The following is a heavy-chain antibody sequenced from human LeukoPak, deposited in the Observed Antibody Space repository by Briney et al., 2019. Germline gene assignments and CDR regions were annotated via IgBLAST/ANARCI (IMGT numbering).Heavy chain of an antibody. CDR3: ARDLNGGLIGY. Sequence: GASVKVSCKASGYSFTNYGVAWVRQAPGQGPEWMGWISAKSGNANYAQQFQGRVTMTIETSTNTAYMELRSLRSDDTAVYYCARDLNGGLIGYWGQGTLVTVSS. V-gene: IGHV1-18*01. D-gene: IGHD2-8*01. CDR1: GYSFTNYG. J-gene: IGHJ4*02. CDR2: ISAKSGNA.